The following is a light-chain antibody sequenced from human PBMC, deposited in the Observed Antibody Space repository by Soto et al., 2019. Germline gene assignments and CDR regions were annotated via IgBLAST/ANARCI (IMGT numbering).Light chain of an antibody. J-gene: IGKJ1*01. CDR1: QSISNH. CDR3: QHYNSYSEA. CDR2: AAS. Sequence: DIQMTQSPPSLSASVEDRVIITCRASQSISNHLNWYQQKPWKAPKLLIFAASSLQSGVPSRFSGSRSGPDFTLTISSLQTDDFATYYCQHYNSYSEAFGQGTKGDIK. V-gene: IGKV1-17*01.